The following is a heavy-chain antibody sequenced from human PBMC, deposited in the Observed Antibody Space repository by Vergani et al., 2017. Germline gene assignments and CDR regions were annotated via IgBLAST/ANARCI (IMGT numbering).Heavy chain of an antibody. CDR3: ARARLPSGGASWGDAFDI. Sequence: EVDLVESGGGLAQPGGSLRLSCEASGITFWKFGMHWVRQGPGKGLEWVSGISWNSGAVDYADSVRGRFTISRDNAKNSLFLEMNSLRFEDTAVYYCARARLPSGGASWGDAFDIWGHGTMVIVSS. D-gene: IGHD1-26*01. CDR2: ISWNSGAV. CDR1: GITFWKFG. V-gene: IGHV3-9*01. J-gene: IGHJ3*02.